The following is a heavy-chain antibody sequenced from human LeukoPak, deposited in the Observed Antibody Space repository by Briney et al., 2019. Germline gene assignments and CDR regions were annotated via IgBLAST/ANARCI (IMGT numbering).Heavy chain of an antibody. V-gene: IGHV4-30-2*01. Sequence: PSETLSLTCAVSGGSISSGGYSWSWIRQPPGTGLEWIGYIYHSGSTYYNPSLKSRVTISVDRSKNQFSLKLSSVTAADTAVYYCARGPHYYDSSGYFDYWGQGTLVTVSS. CDR2: IYHSGST. D-gene: IGHD3-22*01. J-gene: IGHJ4*02. CDR3: ARGPHYYDSSGYFDY. CDR1: GGSISSGGYS.